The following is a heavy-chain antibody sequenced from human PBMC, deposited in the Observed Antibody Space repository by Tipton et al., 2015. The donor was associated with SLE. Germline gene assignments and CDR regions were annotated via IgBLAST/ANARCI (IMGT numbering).Heavy chain of an antibody. J-gene: IGHJ4*02. D-gene: IGHD5-12*01. Sequence: GSLRLSCAASGFSFSTYNMNWVRQAPGKGLEWVSFISSSSSYIYYADSVKGRFTISRDNAKNSLYLQMNNLRAEDTGVYYCARDSSGYQNHKPREEYWGQGTLVTVSS. V-gene: IGHV3-21*03. CDR1: GFSFSTYN. CDR2: ISSSSSYI. CDR3: ARDSSGYQNHKPREEY.